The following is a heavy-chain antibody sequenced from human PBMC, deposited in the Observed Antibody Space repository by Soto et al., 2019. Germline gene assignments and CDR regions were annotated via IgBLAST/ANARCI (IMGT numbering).Heavy chain of an antibody. J-gene: IGHJ5*01. D-gene: IGHD5-18*01. Sequence: YVSLGLTCTLSFGSINNHYWSWIRQAPGRGLEWVFDMYHTGSAKYNRSLKSRVSISIDRTKDQFSLSLRSVTAADSAVYYCASRAQSSPVACSGSSITWFQXLCPGILDT. CDR2: MYHTGSA. CDR3: ASRAQSSPVACSGSSITWFQX. CDR1: FGSINNHY. V-gene: IGHV4-59*11.